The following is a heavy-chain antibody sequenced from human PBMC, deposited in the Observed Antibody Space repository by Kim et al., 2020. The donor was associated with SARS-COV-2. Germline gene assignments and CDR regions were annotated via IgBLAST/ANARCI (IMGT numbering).Heavy chain of an antibody. D-gene: IGHD2-21*02. Sequence: GGSLRLSCAASGFTFSSYTMNWVRQAPGKGLEWISYINSIGSTMYYADSVKGRFTISRDNAKNSLYLQMNNLRDDDTAVYYCARDPLDSLVTSITTTARYWGQGTLVTVSS. J-gene: IGHJ4*02. CDR1: GFTFSSYT. CDR2: INSIGSTM. V-gene: IGHV3-48*02. CDR3: ARDPLDSLVTSITTTARY.